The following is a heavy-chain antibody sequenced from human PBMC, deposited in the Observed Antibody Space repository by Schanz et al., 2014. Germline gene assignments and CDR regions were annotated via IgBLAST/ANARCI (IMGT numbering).Heavy chain of an antibody. V-gene: IGHV1-18*01. J-gene: IGHJ4*02. Sequence: QVQLVQSGAEVKKPGASVKVSCKASGYFFSSYGISWVRQAPGQGLEWMGWIRPYNGNTKYAGKLEDRVTMTTDISTSTAYMQLRSLTSDDTAVYYCARVVRSDYLSELDFWGQGTQVIVSS. D-gene: IGHD4-17*01. CDR3: ARVVRSDYLSELDF. CDR2: IRPYNGNT. CDR1: GYFFSSYG.